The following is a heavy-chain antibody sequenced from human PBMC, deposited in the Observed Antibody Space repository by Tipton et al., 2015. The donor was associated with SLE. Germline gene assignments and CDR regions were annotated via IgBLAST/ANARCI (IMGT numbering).Heavy chain of an antibody. D-gene: IGHD6-13*01. V-gene: IGHV4-59*11. J-gene: IGHJ4*02. CDR1: DDSLSSHF. CDR3: AGRRGSGWYEDYFGY. Sequence: TLSLTCTVSDDSLSSHFWSWFWRPPGHALEWIAYINYCGSTNYNPSLKSRVTISVDTSKNQFSLKLSSVTAADTAVYYCAGRRGSGWYEDYFGYWGQGWLVPVSS. CDR2: INYCGST.